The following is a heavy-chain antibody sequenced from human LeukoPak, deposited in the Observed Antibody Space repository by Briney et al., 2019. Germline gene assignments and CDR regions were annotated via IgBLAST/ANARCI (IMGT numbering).Heavy chain of an antibody. J-gene: IGHJ4*02. CDR3: AREVAYYGSGSYPPPLDY. CDR1: GGSFSGYY. D-gene: IGHD3-10*01. V-gene: IGHV4-34*01. Sequence: SETLSLTCAVYGGSFSGYYWSWIRQPPGKGLEWIGEIYHSGSTNYNPSLKSRVTISVDKPENQFSLKLSSVTAADTAVYYCAREVAYYGSGSYPPPLDYWGQGTLVTVSS. CDR2: IYHSGST.